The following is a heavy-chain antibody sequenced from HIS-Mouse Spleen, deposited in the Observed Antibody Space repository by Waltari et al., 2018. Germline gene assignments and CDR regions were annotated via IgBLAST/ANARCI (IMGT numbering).Heavy chain of an antibody. CDR2: ISYDGSNK. Sequence: QVQLVESGGGVVQPGRSLRLSCAASGFTFSSYGMHWVRQAPGKGLEEVAVISYDGSNKYYADSVKGRFTISRDNSKNTLYLQMNSLRAEDTAVYYCAKEYSSSHNWFDPWGQGTLVTVSS. CDR3: AKEYSSSHNWFDP. V-gene: IGHV3-30*18. D-gene: IGHD6-13*01. J-gene: IGHJ5*02. CDR1: GFTFSSYG.